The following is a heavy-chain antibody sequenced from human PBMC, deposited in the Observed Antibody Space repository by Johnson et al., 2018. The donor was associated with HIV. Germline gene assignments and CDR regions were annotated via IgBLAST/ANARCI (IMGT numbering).Heavy chain of an antibody. V-gene: IGHV3-23*04. D-gene: IGHD4-17*01. CDR1: GFTFSTYA. CDR3: ATLVSDYDDTLTDDAFNI. CDR2: ISGSGGNT. J-gene: IGHJ3*02. Sequence: VQLVESGGGLVQPGGSLGLSCAASGFTFSTYAMTWVRQAPGKGLECVSVISGSGGNTYYADSVQGRFTISRDNSKNTLYLQINSLRAEDSAIYYCATLVSDYDDTLTDDAFNIWGQGTVLTVSS.